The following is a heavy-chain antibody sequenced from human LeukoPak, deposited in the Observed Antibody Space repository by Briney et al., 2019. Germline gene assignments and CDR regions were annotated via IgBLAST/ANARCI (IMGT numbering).Heavy chain of an antibody. Sequence: SVKVSCKASGYTFTSYDISWVRQAPGQGLEWMGGIIPIFGTANYAQKFQGRVTITTDESTSTAYMELSSLRSEDTAVYYCARARGSGYYPFDYWGQGTLVTVSS. CDR3: ARARGSGYYPFDY. CDR1: GYTFTSYD. D-gene: IGHD3-22*01. CDR2: IIPIFGTA. J-gene: IGHJ4*02. V-gene: IGHV1-69*05.